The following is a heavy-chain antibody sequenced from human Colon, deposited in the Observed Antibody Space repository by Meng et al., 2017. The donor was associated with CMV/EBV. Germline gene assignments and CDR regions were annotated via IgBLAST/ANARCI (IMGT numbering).Heavy chain of an antibody. CDR2: ITRGADGT. CDR3: ARDWGPTNWFADY. J-gene: IGHJ4*02. D-gene: IGHD3-10*01. Sequence: GGSLRLSCAVSGFTFSNYAMSWVRQAPGKGLEWVSTITRGADGTYYADSVKGRFTISRDNAKNTLYLEMNTLGAEDTAVYYCARDWGPTNWFADYWGQGTLVTVSS. CDR1: GFTFSNYA. V-gene: IGHV3-23*01.